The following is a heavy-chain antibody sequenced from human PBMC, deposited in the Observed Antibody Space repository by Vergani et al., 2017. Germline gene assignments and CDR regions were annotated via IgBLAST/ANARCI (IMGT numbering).Heavy chain of an antibody. D-gene: IGHD2-15*01. CDR1: GFTFSDYY. J-gene: IGHJ3*02. Sequence: QVQLVESGGGLVKPGGSLRLSRAASGFTFSDYYMSWIRQAPGKGLEWVSYINSSGSSIYSVDSVKGRFTISRDNAKNSPYLQMTSLSAEDTAVYYCARDLWKRWVAFGIWGQGTMVTVSS. CDR2: INSSGSSI. CDR3: ARDLWKRWVAFGI. V-gene: IGHV3-11*01.